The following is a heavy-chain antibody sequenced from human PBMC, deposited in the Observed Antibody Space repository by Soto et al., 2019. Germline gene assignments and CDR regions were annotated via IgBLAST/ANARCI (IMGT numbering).Heavy chain of an antibody. D-gene: IGHD2-2*01. CDR3: ARALGGVVPAAND. V-gene: IGHV4-31*03. J-gene: IGHJ4*02. CDR2: IYYSGST. CDR1: GGSISSGGYY. Sequence: SETLSLTCTVSGGSISSGGYYWSWIRQHPGKGLEWIGYIYYSGSTYYNTSLKSRVTISVDTSKNQFNLKLRSVTAADTAVYYCARALGGVVPAANDWGQGTLVTVSS.